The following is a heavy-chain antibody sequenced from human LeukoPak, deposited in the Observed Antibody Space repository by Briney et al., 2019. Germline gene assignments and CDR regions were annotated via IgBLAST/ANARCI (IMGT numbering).Heavy chain of an antibody. CDR3: ARDPGSPPDLLVNYYYYGMDV. D-gene: IGHD6-13*01. Sequence: ASVKVPCKVSGYTLTELSMHWVRQAPGKGLEWMGGFDPEDGETIYAQKFQGRVTMTEDTSTDTAYMELSSLRSEDTAVYYCARDPGSPPDLLVNYYYYGMDVWGQGTTVTVSS. J-gene: IGHJ6*02. V-gene: IGHV1-24*01. CDR2: FDPEDGET. CDR1: GYTLTELS.